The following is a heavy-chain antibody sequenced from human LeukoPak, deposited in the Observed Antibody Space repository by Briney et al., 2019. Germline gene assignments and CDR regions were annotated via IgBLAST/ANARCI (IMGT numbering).Heavy chain of an antibody. CDR2: ITSGSEYI. V-gene: IGHV3-21*06. Sequence: PGASLRLSCAASGFTFSSYTMNWVRQAPGKGLEWVSSITSGSEYIYYIDSVKGRFTISRDNAKNSLYLQMNSLRAEDTAVYYCARGGVYGDYETRFDYWGQGTLVTVSS. CDR1: GFTFSSYT. CDR3: ARGGVYGDYETRFDY. D-gene: IGHD4-17*01. J-gene: IGHJ4*02.